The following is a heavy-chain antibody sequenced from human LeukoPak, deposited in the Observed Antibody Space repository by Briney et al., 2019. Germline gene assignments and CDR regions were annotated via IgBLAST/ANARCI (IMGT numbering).Heavy chain of an antibody. V-gene: IGHV4-34*01. CDR2: INHNGRT. Sequence: PSETLSLTCAVYVGSLSGYYWSWIRQPPGKGLEWIGQINHNGRTNYNPPLQSRVPIPVDKSQHQYPLMLSSVTAADRALYYFAGESSCTWWYGSRFDYWGQGTLVTVSS. CDR3: AGESSCTWWYGSRFDY. D-gene: IGHD2-15*01. CDR1: VGSLSGYY. J-gene: IGHJ4*02.